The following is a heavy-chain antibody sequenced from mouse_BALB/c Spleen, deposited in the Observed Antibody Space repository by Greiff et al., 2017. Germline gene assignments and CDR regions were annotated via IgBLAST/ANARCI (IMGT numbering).Heavy chain of an antibody. J-gene: IGHJ4*01. V-gene: IGHV5-12-2*01. CDR1: GFTFSSYT. CDR3: ARHSGWYAMDD. D-gene: IGHD3-1*01. CDR2: ISNGGGST. Sequence: EVMLVESGGGLVQPGGSLKLSCAASGFTFSSYTMSWVRQTPEKRLEWVAYISNGGGSTYYPDTVKGRFTISRDNAKNTLYLQMSSLKSEDTAMYYCARHSGWYAMDDWGQGTSVTVAS.